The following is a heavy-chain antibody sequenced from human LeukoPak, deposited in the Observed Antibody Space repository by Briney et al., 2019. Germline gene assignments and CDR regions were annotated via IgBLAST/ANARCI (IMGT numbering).Heavy chain of an antibody. V-gene: IGHV1-46*01. CDR3: ARDYEYSSSSGYYYYYMDV. CDR1: GYTFTSYY. CDR2: TNPSGGST. J-gene: IGHJ6*03. D-gene: IGHD6-6*01. Sequence: ASVKVSCKASGYTFTSYYMHWVRQAPGQGLEWMGITNPSGGSTSYAQKFQGRVTMTRDTSTSTVYMELSSLRSEDTAVYYCARDYEYSSSSGYYYYYMDVWGKGTTVTVSS.